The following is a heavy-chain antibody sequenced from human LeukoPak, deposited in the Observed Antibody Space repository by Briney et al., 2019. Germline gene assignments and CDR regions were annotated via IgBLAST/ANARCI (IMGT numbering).Heavy chain of an antibody. CDR1: GYSFTSYW. D-gene: IGHD5-24*01. V-gene: IGHV5-10-1*01. CDR3: ARPRRWGGKDCHY. CDR2: IDPSDSYT. J-gene: IGHJ4*02. Sequence: GESLKISCKGSGYSFTSYWITWVRQMPGKGLEWMGRIDPSDSYTNCSPSFQGHVTISVDKSISTAYLQWNSLKASDTAMYYCARPRRWGGKDCHYWGQGTLVTVSS.